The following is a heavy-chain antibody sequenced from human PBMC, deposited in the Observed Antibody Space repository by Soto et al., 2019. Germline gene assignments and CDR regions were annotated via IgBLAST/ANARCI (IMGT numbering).Heavy chain of an antibody. D-gene: IGHD1-1*01. J-gene: IGHJ3*02. CDR2: VYYSGST. CDR1: DGSISSHY. Sequence: CSVADGSISSHYWSWIRQHPGQGLEWIGYVYYSGSTNYNPSLKSRVTISVDTSKNQFSLKLSSVTAADTAVYYCAKLDWNDLGVALAIWGHGTMVTVSS. V-gene: IGHV4-59*08. CDR3: AKLDWNDLGVALAI.